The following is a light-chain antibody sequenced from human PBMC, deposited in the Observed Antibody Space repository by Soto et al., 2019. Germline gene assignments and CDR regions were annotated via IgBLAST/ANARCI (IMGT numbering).Light chain of an antibody. J-gene: IGLJ1*01. V-gene: IGLV2-23*01. CDR3: SSYAGFTYYV. CDR2: EGS. Sequence: QSALTQPASVSGSPGQSITISCTGTSSDVGNYNLVSWYQHHPGKAPKLMIYEGSRRPSGVSNRFSGSKSGNTASLTISGLQAEDEADYYCSSYAGFTYYVFVTGTKVT. CDR1: SSDVGNYNL.